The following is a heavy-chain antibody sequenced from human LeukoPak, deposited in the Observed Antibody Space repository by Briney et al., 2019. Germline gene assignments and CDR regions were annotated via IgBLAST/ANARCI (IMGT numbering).Heavy chain of an antibody. J-gene: IGHJ6*02. CDR3: AVRSDYIGYYYYGMDV. V-gene: IGHV3-30-3*01. CDR1: GFTFSSYA. CDR2: ISYDGSNK. D-gene: IGHD4-11*01. Sequence: GRSLRLSCAASGFTFSSYAMHWVRQAPGKGLEWVAVISYDGSNKYYADSVKGRFTISRDNSQNTLYLQMNSLRAEDTAVYYCAVRSDYIGYYYYGMDVWGQGTTVTVSS.